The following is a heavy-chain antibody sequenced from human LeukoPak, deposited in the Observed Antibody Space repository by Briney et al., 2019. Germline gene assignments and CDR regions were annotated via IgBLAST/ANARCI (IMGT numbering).Heavy chain of an antibody. CDR1: GGSISSGSYY. CDR3: ARDRVTPSTPFDY. D-gene: IGHD4-23*01. Sequence: PSQTLSLTCTVSGGSISSGSYYWSWIRQPAGKGLEWIGRIYTSGSTNHNPSLKSRVTISVDTSKNQFSLKLSSVTAADTAVYYCARDRVTPSTPFDYWGQGTLVTVSS. J-gene: IGHJ4*02. CDR2: IYTSGST. V-gene: IGHV4-61*02.